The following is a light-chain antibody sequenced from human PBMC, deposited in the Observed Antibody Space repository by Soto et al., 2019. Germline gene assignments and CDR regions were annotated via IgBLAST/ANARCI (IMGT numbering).Light chain of an antibody. V-gene: IGKV1-17*01. CDR2: SAA. CDR3: GQHNSYPWR. Sequence: DIQMTQSPSSLSASVGDRVTITCRASQGIRNDLAWYQQKPGTAPQRLIYSAASLQTGVPSRLNGSGSGTEFTLTISSLQPEDVANYYWGQHNSYPWRFGEGTKVEIK. CDR1: QGIRND. J-gene: IGKJ1*01.